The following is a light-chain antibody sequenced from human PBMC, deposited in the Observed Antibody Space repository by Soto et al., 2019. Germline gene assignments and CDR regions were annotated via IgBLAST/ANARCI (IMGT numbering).Light chain of an antibody. Sequence: EIVLTQSPVTLSVSPGESATLSCRASQSVSTNLAWYQQKPGQAPRLLIYGAYTRATAVPDRFSGSGSGTDFTLPISSLQSDDFAVYSCQQYHSWRSFGQGTKVESK. J-gene: IGKJ1*01. CDR3: QQYHSWRS. CDR2: GAY. CDR1: QSVSTN. V-gene: IGKV3-15*01.